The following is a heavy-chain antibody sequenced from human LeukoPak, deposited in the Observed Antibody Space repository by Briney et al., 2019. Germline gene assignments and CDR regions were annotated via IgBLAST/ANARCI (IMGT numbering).Heavy chain of an antibody. Sequence: PSETLSLTCTVSGYSVSSGYYWGWIRQPPGKGLEWIGTIYHSGSTYYNPSLKSRVTISVDTSKNQFSLKLTSVTAADTAVYYCARVRGYCSSTICYRYYFDYWGQGTLVTVSS. CDR2: IYHSGST. D-gene: IGHD2-2*01. V-gene: IGHV4-38-2*02. J-gene: IGHJ4*02. CDR1: GYSVSSGYY. CDR3: ARVRGYCSSTICYRYYFDY.